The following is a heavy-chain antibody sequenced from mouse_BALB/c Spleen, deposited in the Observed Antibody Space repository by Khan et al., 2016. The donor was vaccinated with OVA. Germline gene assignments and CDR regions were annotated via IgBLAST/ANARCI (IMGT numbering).Heavy chain of an antibody. V-gene: IGHV1-4*01. J-gene: IGHJ3*01. CDR1: GYTFTSYT. Sequence: QVQLQQSGAELARPGASVKMSCKASGYTFTSYTVHWIKERPGQGLEWIGYINPSNGYTNYNQRFKDKATLTTDKSSTTAYLQLSSLTSDDSAVYNCVRDWAYHRNDGWFAYWGQGILVTVSA. D-gene: IGHD2-14*01. CDR2: INPSNGYT. CDR3: VRDWAYHRNDGWFAY.